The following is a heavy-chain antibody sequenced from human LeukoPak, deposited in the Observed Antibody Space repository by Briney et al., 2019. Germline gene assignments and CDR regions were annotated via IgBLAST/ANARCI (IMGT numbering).Heavy chain of an antibody. Sequence: GASVKVSCQTSGYTFTTYDIHWVRQATGQGLEWLGWMNPHSVNTGYAPKFRDRITLTRVTSINTAYMELSRLRSDDTAVYYCARDPDEAVAGNFRFDPWGQGTLVTVSS. CDR2: MNPHSVNT. J-gene: IGHJ5*02. CDR1: GYTFTTYD. CDR3: ARDPDEAVAGNFRFDP. V-gene: IGHV1-8*01. D-gene: IGHD6-19*01.